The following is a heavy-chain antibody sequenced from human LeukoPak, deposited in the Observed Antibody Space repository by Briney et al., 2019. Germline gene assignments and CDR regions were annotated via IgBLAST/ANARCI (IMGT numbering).Heavy chain of an antibody. D-gene: IGHD3-9*01. Sequence: PSETLSLTCSVSGGSISGYYWSWIRQPPGKGLEWIGYIHYSGSTHYNPSLKSRVTISVDTSKNQFSLKLSSVTAADTAVYYCARVKTYYDILTGRSGHYYYYMDVWGKGTTVTISS. CDR2: IHYSGST. V-gene: IGHV4-59*01. CDR3: ARVKTYYDILTGRSGHYYYYMDV. CDR1: GGSISGYY. J-gene: IGHJ6*03.